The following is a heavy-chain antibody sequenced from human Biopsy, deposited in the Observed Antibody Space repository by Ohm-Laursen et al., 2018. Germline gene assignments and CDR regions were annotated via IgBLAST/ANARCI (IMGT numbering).Heavy chain of an antibody. CDR1: GYSVTNDYY. D-gene: IGHD5-12*01. V-gene: IGHV4-38-2*01. CDR3: ARVAGGYAYYYGMDV. Sequence: TLSLTCAFSGYSVTNDYYWGWIRQPPGKGLEWIGNIYYDGITYYNPSLKSRVAMSVDTSKNQFSLRLTSVTAADTAVYYRARVAGGYAYYYGMDVWGQGTTVSVSS. J-gene: IGHJ6*02. CDR2: IYYDGIT.